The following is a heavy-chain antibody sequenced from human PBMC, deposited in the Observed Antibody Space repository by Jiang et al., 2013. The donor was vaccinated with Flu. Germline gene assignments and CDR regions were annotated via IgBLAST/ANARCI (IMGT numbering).Heavy chain of an antibody. CDR1: GRSISSSPYY. Sequence: GLVKPSETLSLTCTVSGRSISSSPYYWGWIRQPPGKGLEWIGSISYTGYTYYNPSLKSRVTVSVDTSKSQFSLKLRSVAAADTAVYYCASAIEAAGSGWFDPWGQGTLVTVSS. CDR3: ASAIEAAGSGWFDP. D-gene: IGHD6-13*01. V-gene: IGHV4-39*01. J-gene: IGHJ5*02. CDR2: ISYTGYT.